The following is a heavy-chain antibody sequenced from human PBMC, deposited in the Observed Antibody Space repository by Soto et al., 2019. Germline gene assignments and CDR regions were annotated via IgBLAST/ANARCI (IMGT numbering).Heavy chain of an antibody. V-gene: IGHV1-18*01. CDR3: AGNSFYYYGSGSYYTSFPFDP. CDR2: ISAYNGNT. D-gene: IGHD3-10*01. J-gene: IGHJ5*02. Sequence: GASVKVSCKASGYTFTSYGISWVRQAPGQGLEWMGWISAYNGNTNYAQKLQGRVTMTTDTSTSTAYMELRSLRSDDTAVYYCAGNSFYYYGSGSYYTSFPFDPWGQGTLVTVSS. CDR1: GYTFTSYG.